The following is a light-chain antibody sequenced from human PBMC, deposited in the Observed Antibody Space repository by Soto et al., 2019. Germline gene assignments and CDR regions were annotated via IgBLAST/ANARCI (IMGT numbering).Light chain of an antibody. Sequence: DIHMTHSPSSLSASVGDRVTITCRASQSISNYLNWYQQKPGKAPNXLIYIASNLHSGVPSRFSGSGSGTDFTLTISSLQPEDFATYYCQQSYSTPYTFGQGTKVDIK. CDR2: IAS. V-gene: IGKV1-39*01. CDR3: QQSYSTPYT. CDR1: QSISNY. J-gene: IGKJ2*01.